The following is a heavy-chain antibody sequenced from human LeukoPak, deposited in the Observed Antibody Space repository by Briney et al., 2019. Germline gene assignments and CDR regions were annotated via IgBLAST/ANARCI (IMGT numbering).Heavy chain of an antibody. V-gene: IGHV3-53*01. CDR3: ARDGPVRDFDWLSH. D-gene: IGHD3-10*01. CDR2: IYSGGST. CDR1: GFTVSSNY. Sequence: GGSLRLSCAASGFTVSSNYMSWVRPAPGKGLEWVSVIYSGGSTYYADSVKGRFTISRDNSKNTLYLQMNSLRAEDTAVYYCARDGPVRDFDWLSHWGQGTLVTVSS. J-gene: IGHJ5*02.